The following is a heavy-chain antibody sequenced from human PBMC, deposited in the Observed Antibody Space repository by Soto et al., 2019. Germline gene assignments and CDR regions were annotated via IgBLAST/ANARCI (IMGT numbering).Heavy chain of an antibody. V-gene: IGHV3-7*01. D-gene: IGHD3-3*01. J-gene: IGHJ3*01. CDR2: IKPDGSDK. Sequence: PGGSLRLSCATSGFTFSSYGMHWVRQAPGKGLECLASIKPDGSDKYYVDSVKGRFTISRDNAKNSLSLQMNSLRAEDTALYYCATDLNWSGTWGQGTMVTVSS. CDR1: GFTFSSYG. CDR3: ATDLNWSGT.